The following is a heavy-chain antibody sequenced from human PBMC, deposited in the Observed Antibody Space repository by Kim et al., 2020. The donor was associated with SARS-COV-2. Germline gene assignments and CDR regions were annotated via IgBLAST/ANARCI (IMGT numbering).Heavy chain of an antibody. CDR1: GYTFTNYW. Sequence: GESLKISCKASGYTFTNYWIGWVRQKHGRRLEWMGAIYPGDSDNKYSPPFQGQVTMSVDKPINTVFLEWSSLRASDTAMYYCACVVSDQNWWGQGTLVTVSS. CDR3: ACVVSDQNW. V-gene: IGHV5-51*04. CDR2: IYPGDSDN. J-gene: IGHJ4*02. D-gene: IGHD1-1*01.